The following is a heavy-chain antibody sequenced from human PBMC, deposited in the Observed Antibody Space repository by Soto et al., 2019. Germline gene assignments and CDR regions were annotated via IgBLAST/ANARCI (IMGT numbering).Heavy chain of an antibody. V-gene: IGHV4-59*01. Sequence: SETLSLTCTVSGGSISSYYWSWIRQPPGKGLEWIGYIYYSGSTNYNPSLKSRVTISVDTSKNQFSLKLSSVTAADTAVYYCARQPSQRGSSGWYPSGGDAFDIWAQGTMVTVSS. J-gene: IGHJ3*02. CDR3: ARQPSQRGSSGWYPSGGDAFDI. CDR1: GGSISSYY. D-gene: IGHD6-19*01. CDR2: IYYSGST.